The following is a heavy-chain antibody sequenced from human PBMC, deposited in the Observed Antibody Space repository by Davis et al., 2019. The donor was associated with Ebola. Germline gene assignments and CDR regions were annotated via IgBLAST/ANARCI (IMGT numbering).Heavy chain of an antibody. CDR2: IRDKSKSYTT. CDR3: ARGPLRGDAYDL. CDR1: GFPFSGYY. V-gene: IGHV3-72*01. D-gene: IGHD4-17*01. J-gene: IGHJ3*01. Sequence: GESLKISCVLSGFPFSGYYMDWVRQAPGKGLEWVGRIRDKSKSYTTEYAASAEGRFTVSRDDSQNSLYLQMGSLRSEDTAVYYCARGPLRGDAYDLWGQGTMVTVSS.